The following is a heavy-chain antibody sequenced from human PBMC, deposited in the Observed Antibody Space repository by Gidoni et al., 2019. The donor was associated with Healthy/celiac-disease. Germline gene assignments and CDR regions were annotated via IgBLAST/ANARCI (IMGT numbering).Heavy chain of an antibody. CDR3: AKGGYKRKLDAFDI. V-gene: IGHV3-9*03. CDR2: ISWNSGSI. J-gene: IGHJ3*02. Sequence: EVQLVESGGGLVQPGRSLRLSCAASGFTFDDYAMHWVRQAPGKGLEWVSGISWNSGSIGYADSVKGRFTISRDNAKNSLYLQMNSLRAEDMALYYCAKGGYKRKLDAFDIWGQGTMVTVSS. CDR1: GFTFDDYA. D-gene: IGHD1-20*01.